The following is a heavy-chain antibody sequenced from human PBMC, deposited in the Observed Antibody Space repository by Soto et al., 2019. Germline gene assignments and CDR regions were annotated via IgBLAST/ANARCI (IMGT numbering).Heavy chain of an antibody. V-gene: IGHV3-11*01. J-gene: IGHJ6*02. CDR1: GFTFSDYY. D-gene: IGHD3-3*01. CDR2: ISSSGSTI. CDR3: ARVYSYYDFWSGMDV. Sequence: LRLSCAASGFTFSDYYMSWIRQAPGKGLEWVSYISSSGSTIYYADSVKGRFTISRDNAKNSLYLQMNSLRAEDTAVYYCARVYSYYDFWSGMDVWGQGTTVTVSS.